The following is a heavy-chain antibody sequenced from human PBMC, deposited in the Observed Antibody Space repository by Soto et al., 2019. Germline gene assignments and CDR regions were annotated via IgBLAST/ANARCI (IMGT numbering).Heavy chain of an antibody. CDR1: GYTFTGYD. D-gene: IGHD1-26*01. CDR3: ARVRVGATSGADSFDP. CDR2: MNPNSGNT. Sequence: GASVKFSCKASGYTFTGYDINWVRQATGQGLEWMGWMNPNSGNTGYAQKFQGRVTMTRNTSISTAYMELSSLRSEDTAVYYCARVRVGATSGADSFDPWGQGTLVTVSS. J-gene: IGHJ5*02. V-gene: IGHV1-8*01.